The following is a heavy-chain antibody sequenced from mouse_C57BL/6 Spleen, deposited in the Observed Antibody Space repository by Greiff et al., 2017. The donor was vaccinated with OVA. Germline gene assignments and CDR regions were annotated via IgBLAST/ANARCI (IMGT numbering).Heavy chain of an antibody. J-gene: IGHJ2*01. CDR2: ISYDGSN. V-gene: IGHV3-6*01. D-gene: IGHD1-1*02. CDR3: AVLWSLYFDY. CDR1: GYSITSGYY. Sequence: EVQLQQSGPGLVKPSQSLSLTCSVTGYSITSGYYWNWIRQFPGNKLEWMGYISYDGSNNYNPSLKNRISITRDTSKNQFFLKLNSVTTEDTATYYCAVLWSLYFDYWGQGTTLTVSS.